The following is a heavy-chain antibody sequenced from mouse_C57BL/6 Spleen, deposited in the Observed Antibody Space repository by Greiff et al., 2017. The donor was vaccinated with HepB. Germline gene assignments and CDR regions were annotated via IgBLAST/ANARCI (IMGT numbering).Heavy chain of an antibody. J-gene: IGHJ4*01. CDR3: AHDYDRGYYAMDY. CDR2: IYPRSGNT. Sequence: QVQLQQSGAELARPGASVKLSCKASGYTFTSYGISWVKQRTGQGLEWIGEIYPRSGNTYYNEKFKGKATLTADKSSSTAYMELRSLTSEDSAVYFCAHDYDRGYYAMDYWGQGTSVTVSS. CDR1: GYTFTSYG. D-gene: IGHD2-4*01. V-gene: IGHV1-81*01.